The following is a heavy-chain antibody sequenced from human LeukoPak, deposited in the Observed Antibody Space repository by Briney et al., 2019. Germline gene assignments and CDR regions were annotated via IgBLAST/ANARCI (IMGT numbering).Heavy chain of an antibody. V-gene: IGHV4-4*07. CDR2: IYTSGST. D-gene: IGHD3-10*01. Sequence: SETLSLTCLVSGGSISSYYWSWIRQPAGKGLEWIGRIYTSGSTNYNPSLKSRVTISVDTSKNQLSLKLSSVTAADTAVYYCARHTRGVNLPYDYWGQGTLVTVSS. CDR3: ARHTRGVNLPYDY. CDR1: GGSISSYY. J-gene: IGHJ4*02.